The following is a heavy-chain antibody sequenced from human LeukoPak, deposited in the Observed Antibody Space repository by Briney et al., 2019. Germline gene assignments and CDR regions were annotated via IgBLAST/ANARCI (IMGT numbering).Heavy chain of an antibody. D-gene: IGHD3-9*01. J-gene: IGHJ4*02. CDR1: GFTFSRYA. CDR2: ISGSGGST. V-gene: IGHV3-23*01. Sequence: GGSLRLSCAASGFTFSRYAMTWVRQAPGKGLEWVSTISGSGGSTYYADSVKGRFTISRDNSKNTLYLQMNSLRAEDTAVYYCAKPQSRYFDWFHWGQGTLVTVSS. CDR3: AKPQSRYFDWFH.